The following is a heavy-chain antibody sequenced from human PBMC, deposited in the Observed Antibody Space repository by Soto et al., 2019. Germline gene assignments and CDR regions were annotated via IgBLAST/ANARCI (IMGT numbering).Heavy chain of an antibody. Sequence: GGSLRLSCAASGFTFSNVLMNWIRQSPGKGLEWVGHIRSKTDDVTTDYAAPVKGRFTISRDDSKNMLYLQMSSLKTEDTAVYFCATEGIATRPPFDYWGQGTLVTVSS. J-gene: IGHJ4*02. CDR2: IRSKTDDVTT. V-gene: IGHV3-15*01. CDR3: ATEGIATRPPFDY. CDR1: GFTFSNVL. D-gene: IGHD6-6*01.